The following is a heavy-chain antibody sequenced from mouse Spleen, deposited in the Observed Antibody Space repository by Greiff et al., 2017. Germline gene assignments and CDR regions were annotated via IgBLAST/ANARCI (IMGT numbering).Heavy chain of an antibody. V-gene: IGHV1-82*01. CDR2: IYPGDGDT. CDR3: ARCYYGNYEGYFDV. CDR1: GYAFSSSW. Sequence: VQLQQSGPELVKPGASVKISCKASGYAFSSSWMNWVKQRPGKGLEWIGRIYPGDGDTNYNGKFKGKATLTADKSSSTAYMQLSSLTSEDSAVYFCARCYYGNYEGYFDVWGAGTTVTVSS. D-gene: IGHD2-1*01. J-gene: IGHJ1*01.